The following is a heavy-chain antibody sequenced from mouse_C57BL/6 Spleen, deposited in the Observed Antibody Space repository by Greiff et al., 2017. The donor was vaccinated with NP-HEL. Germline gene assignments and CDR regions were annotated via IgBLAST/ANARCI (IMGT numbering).Heavy chain of an antibody. J-gene: IGHJ2*01. V-gene: IGHV5-16*01. Sequence: EVQVVESEGGLVQPGSSMKLSCTASGFTFSDYYMAWVRQVPEKGLEWVANINYDGSSTYYLDSLKSRFIISRDNAKNILYLQMSSLKSEDTATYYCARVGYYGYCDYWGQGTTLTVSS. CDR1: GFTFSDYY. CDR3: ARVGYYGYCDY. CDR2: INYDGSST. D-gene: IGHD1-1*01.